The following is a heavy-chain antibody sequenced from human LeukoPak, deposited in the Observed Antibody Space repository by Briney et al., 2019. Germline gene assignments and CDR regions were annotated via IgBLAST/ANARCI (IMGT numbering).Heavy chain of an antibody. CDR3: ARSVEGYCSGGSCYSYYYYMDV. V-gene: IGHV4-59*01. CDR1: GGSISSYY. Sequence: SETLSLTCTVSGGSISSYYWSWIRQPPGKGLEWIGYIYYSGSTNYNPSLKSRATISVDTSKNQFSLKLSSVTAADTAVYYCARSVEGYCSGGSCYSYYYYMDVWGKGTTVTVSS. CDR2: IYYSGST. J-gene: IGHJ6*03. D-gene: IGHD2-15*01.